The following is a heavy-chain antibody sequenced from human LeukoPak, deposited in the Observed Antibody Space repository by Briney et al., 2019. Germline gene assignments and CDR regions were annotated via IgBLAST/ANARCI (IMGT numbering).Heavy chain of an antibody. CDR3: AKVEDYYDSSGYSRDEYFQH. CDR2: IWYDGSNK. V-gene: IGHV3-33*06. CDR1: GFTFSSYG. D-gene: IGHD3-22*01. Sequence: PGRSLRLSCAASGFTFSSYGMHWVRQAPGKGLEWVAVIWYDGSNKYYADSVKGRFTISRDNSKNTLYLQMNSLRAEDTAVYYCAKVEDYYDSSGYSRDEYFQHWGQGTLVTVSS. J-gene: IGHJ1*01.